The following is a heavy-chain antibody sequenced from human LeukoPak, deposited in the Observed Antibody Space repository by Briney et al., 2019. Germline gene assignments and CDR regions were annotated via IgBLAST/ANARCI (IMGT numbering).Heavy chain of an antibody. CDR2: IYYRGST. J-gene: IGHJ6*02. V-gene: IGHV4-59*08. CDR3: ARAGRAYCGGDCYLPNYYYYGMDV. Sequence: SETLSLTCTVSDGSIRNYYWSWIRQPPGKGLEWIGYIYYRGSTNYNPSLKSRVTISVDTSKNQFSLKLSSVTAADTAVYYCARAGRAYCGGDCYLPNYYYYGMDVWGQGTTVTVSS. CDR1: DGSIRNYY. D-gene: IGHD2-21*02.